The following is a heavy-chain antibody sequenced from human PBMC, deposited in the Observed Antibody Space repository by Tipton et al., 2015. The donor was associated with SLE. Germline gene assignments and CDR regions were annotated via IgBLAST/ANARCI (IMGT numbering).Heavy chain of an antibody. CDR3: AKDSSSWDEYFQH. J-gene: IGHJ1*01. V-gene: IGHV3-48*03. CDR2: ISSSGSTI. D-gene: IGHD6-13*01. CDR1: GFTFSSYE. Sequence: SLRLSCAASGFTFSSYEMNWVRQAPGKGLEWVSYISSSGSTIYYADSVKGRFTISRDNAKNSLYLQMNSLRAEDTALYYCAKDSSSWDEYFQHWGQGTLVTVSS.